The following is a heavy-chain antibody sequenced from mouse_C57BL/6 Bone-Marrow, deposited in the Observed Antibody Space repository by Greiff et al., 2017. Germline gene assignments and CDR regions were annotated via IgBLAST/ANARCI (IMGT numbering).Heavy chain of an antibody. Sequence: EVKLVESGGDLVKPGGSLKLYCAASGFTFSSYGMSWVRQTPDKRLEWVATISSGGSYTYYPDSVKGRFTISRDNAKNTLYLQMSSLKSEDTAMYYCAPYYYGSSLYYAMDYWGQGTSVTVSS. CDR3: APYYYGSSLYYAMDY. D-gene: IGHD1-1*01. CDR1: GFTFSSYG. V-gene: IGHV5-6*02. J-gene: IGHJ4*01. CDR2: ISSGGSYT.